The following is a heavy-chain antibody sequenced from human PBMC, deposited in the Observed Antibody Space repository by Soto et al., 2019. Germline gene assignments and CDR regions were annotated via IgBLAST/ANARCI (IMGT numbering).Heavy chain of an antibody. D-gene: IGHD3-3*01. Sequence: QVQLVQSGAEVKKPGASVKVSCKASGYTFTSYDINWVRQATGQGLAWMGWMNPNSGNTGYAQKFQGRVTMTRNTSISTAYMELSSLRSEDTAVYYCARAVFWSGYYTGDCDYWGQGTLVTVSS. CDR3: ARAVFWSGYYTGDCDY. V-gene: IGHV1-8*01. CDR2: MNPNSGNT. J-gene: IGHJ4*02. CDR1: GYTFTSYD.